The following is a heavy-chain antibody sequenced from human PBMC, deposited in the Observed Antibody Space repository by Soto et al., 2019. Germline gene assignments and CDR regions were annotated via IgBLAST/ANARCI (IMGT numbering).Heavy chain of an antibody. CDR2: ISYDGSNK. V-gene: IGHV3-30*03. CDR3: ATAEVADSKRFDY. J-gene: IGHJ4*02. Sequence: QVQLVESGGGVVQPGRSLRLSCAASGFTFSSYGMHWVRQAPGKGLEWVAVISYDGSNKYYADSVKGRFTISRDNSKNTLYPQMNTLSAEDPAVDYCATAEVADSKRFDYWGQGTLVTVSS. CDR1: GFTFSSYG. D-gene: IGHD6-19*01.